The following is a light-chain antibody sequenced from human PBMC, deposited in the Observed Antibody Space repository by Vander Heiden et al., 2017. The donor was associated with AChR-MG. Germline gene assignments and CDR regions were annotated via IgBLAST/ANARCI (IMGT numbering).Light chain of an antibody. CDR1: QSVSSY. CDR3: QQRSNTWT. Sequence: TVLTQSPATLFLSPGESATLSCRASQSVSSYLAWYQQKPGQAPRLLIYDASNRATGIPARFSGSGSGTDFTLTISSLGPEDFAVYYCQQRSNTWTFGQGTKVEIK. CDR2: DAS. J-gene: IGKJ1*01. V-gene: IGKV3-11*01.